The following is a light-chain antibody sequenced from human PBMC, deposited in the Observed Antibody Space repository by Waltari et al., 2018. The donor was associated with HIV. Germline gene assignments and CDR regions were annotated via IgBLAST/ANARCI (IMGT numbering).Light chain of an antibody. J-gene: IGLJ1*01. CDR2: EVS. V-gene: IGLV2-14*01. CDR1: SSDVGGSNY. Sequence: QSALTQPASVSGSPGQSITISCPGTSSDVGGSNYVSWYQQHPVKAPKLMIYEVSNRPSGVSNRFSGSKSGNTASLTIPGLQAEDEADYYCSSYTSSSTLYVFGTGTKVTVL. CDR3: SSYTSSSTLYV.